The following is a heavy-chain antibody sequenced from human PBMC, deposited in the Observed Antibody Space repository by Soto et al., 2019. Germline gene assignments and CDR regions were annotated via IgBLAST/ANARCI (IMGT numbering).Heavy chain of an antibody. CDR3: ARGRYSSTY. V-gene: IGHV3-7*01. D-gene: IGHD2-15*01. J-gene: IGHJ4*02. CDR2: IKEDGSEK. CDR1: GFTFTNHW. Sequence: GGSLRLSCAASGFTFTNHWMTWVRQAPGKGLEWVANIKEDGSEKYYVDSVKDRFTISRDNAKNSLYLQMNSLRAEDTAVYYCARGRYSSTYWGQGTQVTVSS.